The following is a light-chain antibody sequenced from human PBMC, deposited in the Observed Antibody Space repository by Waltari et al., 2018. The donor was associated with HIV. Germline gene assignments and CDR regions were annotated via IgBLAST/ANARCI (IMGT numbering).Light chain of an antibody. CDR1: SSNIGSNY. Sequence: QSVVTQPPSASGTPGQRVTISCSRSSSNIGSNYVNWYQQLTGMAPKLLIHRNNQRPSGVPDRFSGSKSGTSASLAIGGLRSEDEADYYCAAWDDSLSGWVFGGGTKLTVL. V-gene: IGLV1-47*01. CDR3: AAWDDSLSGWV. J-gene: IGLJ3*02. CDR2: RNN.